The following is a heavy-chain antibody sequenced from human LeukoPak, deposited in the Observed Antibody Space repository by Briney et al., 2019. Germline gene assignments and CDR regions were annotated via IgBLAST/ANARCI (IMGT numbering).Heavy chain of an antibody. CDR2: IYTSVST. V-gene: IGHV4-4*07. Sequence: SETLSLTCTVSGGSISSYYWSWIRQPAGKGLEWIGRIYTSVSTNYNPSLKSRVTMSVDTSKNQFSLKLTSVTAADTAVYYCARDAALSGYYYYYMDVWGKGTTVTVSS. CDR1: GGSISSYY. D-gene: IGHD6-13*01. J-gene: IGHJ6*03. CDR3: ARDAALSGYYYYYMDV.